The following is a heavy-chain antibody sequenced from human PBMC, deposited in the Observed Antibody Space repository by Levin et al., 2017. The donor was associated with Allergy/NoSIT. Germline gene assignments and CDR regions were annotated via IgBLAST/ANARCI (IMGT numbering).Heavy chain of an antibody. J-gene: IGHJ4*02. V-gene: IGHV3-30-3*01. D-gene: IGHD2-21*02. CDR3: ARDSYCGGDCYWGGADY. CDR1: GFTFSSYA. Sequence: GGSLRLSCAASGFTFSSYAMHWVRQAPGKGLEWVAVISYDGSNKYYADSVKGRFTISRDNSKNTLYLQMNSLRAEDTAVYYCARDSYCGGDCYWGGADYWGQGTLVTVSS. CDR2: ISYDGSNK.